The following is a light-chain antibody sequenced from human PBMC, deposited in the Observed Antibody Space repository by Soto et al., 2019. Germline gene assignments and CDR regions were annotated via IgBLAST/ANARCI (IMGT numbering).Light chain of an antibody. CDR1: QNINSW. CDR2: DAS. Sequence: DIQMTQSPSTLSASVGDRVTITCRASQNINSWLAWYQQKPGKAPKLLIYDASSLESGVPSRFSGSGSGTQFTLTISSLQPDDFASYYCLQYNTYSKTFGQGTKVDIE. J-gene: IGKJ1*01. V-gene: IGKV1-5*01. CDR3: LQYNTYSKT.